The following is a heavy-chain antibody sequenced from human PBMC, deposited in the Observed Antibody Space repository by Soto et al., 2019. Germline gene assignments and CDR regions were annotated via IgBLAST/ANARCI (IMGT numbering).Heavy chain of an antibody. Sequence: QVQLQQWGAGLLKPSETLSLTCAVYGGSFSGYYWSWIRQPPGKGLEWIGEINHSGSTNYNPSLTGRVTLSVDTSKNQFSLKLSSVTAADTAVYYCARGSSYDQDFQHWGQGTLVTVSS. J-gene: IGHJ1*01. V-gene: IGHV4-34*01. CDR3: ARGSSYDQDFQH. CDR2: INHSGST. CDR1: GGSFSGYY. D-gene: IGHD3-16*01.